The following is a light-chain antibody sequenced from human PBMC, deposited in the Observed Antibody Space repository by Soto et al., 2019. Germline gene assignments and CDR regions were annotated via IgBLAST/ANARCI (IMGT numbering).Light chain of an antibody. Sequence: EILMTQSPDTLSVSPGERVTLCCRASRTVSNRLAWYQHKPGQAPRLLISGASTGATGIPPRFRGCGSGTEFTLTISSLQSEDSAFYYCQQYNKWPITFGQGTRLEIK. J-gene: IGKJ5*01. CDR1: RTVSNR. CDR3: QQYNKWPIT. CDR2: GAS. V-gene: IGKV3-15*01.